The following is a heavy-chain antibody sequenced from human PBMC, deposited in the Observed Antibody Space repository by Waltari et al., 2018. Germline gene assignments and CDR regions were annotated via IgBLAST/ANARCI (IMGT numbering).Heavy chain of an antibody. CDR3: ARSSHYYGSGSASEWFDP. CDR1: GGTFSSYT. CDR2: IIPILGIA. V-gene: IGHV1-69*02. J-gene: IGHJ5*02. Sequence: QVQLVQSGAEVKKPGSSVKVSCKASGGTFSSYTISWVRQAPGHGLEWMGRIIPILGIANYAQKFQGRVTITADKSTSTAYMELSSLRSEDTAVYYCARSSHYYGSGSASEWFDPWGQGTLVTVSS. D-gene: IGHD3-10*01.